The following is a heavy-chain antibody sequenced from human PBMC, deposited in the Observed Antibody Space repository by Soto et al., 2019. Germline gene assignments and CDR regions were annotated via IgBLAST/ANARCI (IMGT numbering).Heavy chain of an antibody. CDR3: ATEGASGFGMDV. D-gene: IGHD1-26*01. J-gene: IGHJ6*02. CDR1: GGSIRSYY. V-gene: IGHV4-4*07. Sequence: PSETLSLTCNVSGGSIRSYYWSWVRQPAGKPLEWIGRIYTSGSTNYNPSLKSRVSMSVETSKNQFSLEVTSVTAADTAVYYCATEGASGFGMDVWGQGTTVTVYS. CDR2: IYTSGST.